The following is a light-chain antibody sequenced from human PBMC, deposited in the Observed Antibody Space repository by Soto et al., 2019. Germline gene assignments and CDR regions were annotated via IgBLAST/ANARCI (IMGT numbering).Light chain of an antibody. CDR1: SGHSSYI. V-gene: IGLV4-60*03. Sequence: QTVVTQSSSASASLGSSVKFTCTLSSGHSSYIIAWHQQQPGKAPRYLMKVEGSGTYNKGSGVPDRFSGSSSGADRYLTISNVQSEDEADYYCETWDINSWVFGGGTKLTVL. CDR2: VEGSGTY. J-gene: IGLJ3*02. CDR3: ETWDINSWV.